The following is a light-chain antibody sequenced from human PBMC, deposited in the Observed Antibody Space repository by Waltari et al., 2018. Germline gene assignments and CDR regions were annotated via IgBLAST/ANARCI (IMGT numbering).Light chain of an antibody. Sequence: EIVMTQSPATLSVSPGERATLSCRASQSVSSNLAWYQQKPGQDPRLLIYGASTRATGIPARFSGSGSGTEFTLTISSLQSEDFVVYYCHQYNNCPYTFGQGTKLEIK. CDR2: GAS. J-gene: IGKJ2*01. CDR3: HQYNNCPYT. V-gene: IGKV3-15*01. CDR1: QSVSSN.